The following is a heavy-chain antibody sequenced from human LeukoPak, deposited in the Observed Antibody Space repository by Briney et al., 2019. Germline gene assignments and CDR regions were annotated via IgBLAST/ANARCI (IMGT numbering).Heavy chain of an antibody. Sequence: GESLKISCKGSGYSFTSYWISWVRQMPGKGLEWMGRIGPSDSYTNYSPSFQGHVTISADKSISTAYLQWSSLKASDTAMYYCARSLYYYGSGSPSWFDPWGQGTLVTVSS. CDR1: GYSFTSYW. CDR3: ARSLYYYGSGSPSWFDP. D-gene: IGHD3-10*01. CDR2: IGPSDSYT. J-gene: IGHJ5*02. V-gene: IGHV5-10-1*01.